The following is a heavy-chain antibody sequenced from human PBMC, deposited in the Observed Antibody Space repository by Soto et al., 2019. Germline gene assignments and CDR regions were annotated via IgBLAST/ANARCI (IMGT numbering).Heavy chain of an antibody. CDR1: GGTFSSYT. Sequence: QVQLVQSGAEVKKPGSSVKVSCKASGGTFSSYTISWVRQAPGQGLEWMGGIIPTFGTADYAQKFQGRVXITADQXTSTGXXXXXXLTSEDXALXXXXXXSCGAACYYYGMDVWGQGTAVTV. CDR3: XXXSCGAACYYYGMDV. J-gene: IGHJ6*02. D-gene: IGHD2-21*01. V-gene: IGHV1-69*12. CDR2: IIPTFGTA.